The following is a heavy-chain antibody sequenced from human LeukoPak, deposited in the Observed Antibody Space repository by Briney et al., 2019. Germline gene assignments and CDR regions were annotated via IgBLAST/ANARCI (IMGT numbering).Heavy chain of an antibody. CDR1: GGSISSYY. J-gene: IGHJ5*02. CDR2: IYTSGST. Sequence: SETLSLTCTVSGGSISSYYWSWIRQPAGKGLEWIGRIYTSGSTNYNPSLKSRVTMSVDTSKNQFSLKLSSVTAADTAVYYCAAFSIAVAGTSDGASWFHPWGQGTLVTVSS. CDR3: AAFSIAVAGTSDGASWFHP. V-gene: IGHV4-4*07. D-gene: IGHD6-19*01.